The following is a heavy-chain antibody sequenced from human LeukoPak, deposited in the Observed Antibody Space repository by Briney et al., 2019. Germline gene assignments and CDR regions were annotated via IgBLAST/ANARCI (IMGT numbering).Heavy chain of an antibody. J-gene: IGHJ3*02. CDR3: ARKILTGTHKGAFDI. CDR1: GLTFTRHS. CDR2: ISTSSTYI. V-gene: IGHV3-21*01. Sequence: PGGSLTLSCAASGLTFTRHSMNWVRHAPGKGLECVSSISTSSTYIYYADSVKGRFTISRDNAKNSLYLQMNSLRAEDTAVYYCARKILTGTHKGAFDIWGQGKMVTVSS. D-gene: IGHD3-9*01.